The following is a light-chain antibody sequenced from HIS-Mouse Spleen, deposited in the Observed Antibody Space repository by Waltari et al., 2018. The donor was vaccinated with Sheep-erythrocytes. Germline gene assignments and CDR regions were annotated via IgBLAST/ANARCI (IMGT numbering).Light chain of an antibody. V-gene: IGLV6-57*04. J-gene: IGLJ1*01. Sequence: NFMLTQPHSVSESPGKTVTLSCTRSSGSIAGHYRQWYQQRPGSAPTTVIYEDNQRPSGVPDRFSGSIDSSSNSASLTISGLKTEDEADYYCQSYDSSNYVFGTGTKVTVL. CDR2: EDN. CDR3: QSYDSSNYV. CDR1: SGSIAGHY.